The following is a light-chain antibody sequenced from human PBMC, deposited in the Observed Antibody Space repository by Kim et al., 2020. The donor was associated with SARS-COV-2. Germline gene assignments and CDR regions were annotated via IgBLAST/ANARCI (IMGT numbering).Light chain of an antibody. CDR1: SLRSYY. J-gene: IGLJ2*01. V-gene: IGLV3-19*01. CDR2: GKN. Sequence: SSELTQDPAVSVALGQTVRITCQGDSLRSYYASWYQQKPGQAPVLVIYGKNNRPSAIPDRFSGSSSGNTAPLTITGAQAEDEADYYCNSRDSSGNHLVFG. CDR3: NSRDSSGNHLV.